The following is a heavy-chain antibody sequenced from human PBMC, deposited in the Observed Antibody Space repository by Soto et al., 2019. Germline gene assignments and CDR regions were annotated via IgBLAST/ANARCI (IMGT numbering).Heavy chain of an antibody. CDR2: IFYSGSP. CDR3: ARKVLLGTYYFDY. CDR1: GGSISSGDYY. J-gene: IGHJ4*02. V-gene: IGHV4-30-4*01. Sequence: QVQLQESGPGLVKPSQTLSLTCTVSGGSISSGDYYWSWIRQPPGKGLEWIGYIFYSGSPYYNPSLKSRVTISVDTSKNQFSLKLSSVTAADTAVYYCARKVLLGTYYFDYWGQGTLVTVSS. D-gene: IGHD2-21*01.